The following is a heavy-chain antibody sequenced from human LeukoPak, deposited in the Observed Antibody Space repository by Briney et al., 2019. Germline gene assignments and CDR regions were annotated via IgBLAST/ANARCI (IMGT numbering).Heavy chain of an antibody. J-gene: IGHJ4*02. D-gene: IGHD3-22*01. CDR3: ARDGPLYYYDSSGYYLNY. CDR2: INHNGEMI. V-gene: IGHV3-48*02. CDR1: GFTFSNYV. Sequence: GGSLRLSCAASGFTFSNYVMSWVRQAPGKGLEWVSYINHNGEMIFYPDFVKGRFTISRDNAKNSLYLQMNSLRDEDTAVYYCARDGPLYYYDSSGYYLNYWGQGTLVTVSS.